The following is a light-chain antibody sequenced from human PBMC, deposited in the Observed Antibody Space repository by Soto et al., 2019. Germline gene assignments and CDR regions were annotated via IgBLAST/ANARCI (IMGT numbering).Light chain of an antibody. CDR1: QSVRSY. CDR2: DAS. J-gene: IGKJ2*01. V-gene: IGKV3-11*01. Sequence: EIVLTQSPATLSLSPGERATLSCRACQSVRSYLAWYQQKPGQAPRLLIYDASNRATGIPARFSGSGSGTDFTLTISSLEPEDFAVYYCQQRNNWYTFGQGTKLEIK. CDR3: QQRNNWYT.